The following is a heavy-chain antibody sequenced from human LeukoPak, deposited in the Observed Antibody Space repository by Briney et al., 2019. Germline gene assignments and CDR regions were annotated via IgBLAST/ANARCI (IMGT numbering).Heavy chain of an antibody. CDR1: GFTFSSYS. CDR2: ITGSSSYI. Sequence: GGSLRLSCAASGFTFSSYSMNWVRQAPGKGLEWVSSITGSSSYIYYAESVKGRFAISRDNAKNSLYLQMNSLRAEDTAVYYCARVLGSSEDYVWGSYRFWGQGTLVAVSS. V-gene: IGHV3-21*01. CDR3: ARVLGSSEDYVWGSYRF. D-gene: IGHD3-16*02. J-gene: IGHJ4*02.